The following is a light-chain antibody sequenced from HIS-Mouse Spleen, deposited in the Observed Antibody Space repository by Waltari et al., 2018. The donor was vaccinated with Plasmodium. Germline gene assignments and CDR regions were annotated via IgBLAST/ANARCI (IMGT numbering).Light chain of an antibody. V-gene: IGKV3-15*01. CDR3: QQYNNWSFT. J-gene: IGKJ3*01. CDR1: QSVSSN. CDR2: GAS. Sequence: EIVMTQSPATLSVSPGERATLSCRASQSVSSNLDWYQQKPGQAPRLLIYGASTRATGIPARFSGSGSGTDFTLTISSLQSEDFAVYYCQQYNNWSFTFGPGTKVDIK.